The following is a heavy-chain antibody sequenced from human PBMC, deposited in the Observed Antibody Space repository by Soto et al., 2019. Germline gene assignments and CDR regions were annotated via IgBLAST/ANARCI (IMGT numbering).Heavy chain of an antibody. CDR3: ARGTIAAADYFDY. CDR1: GYTFTGYS. CDR2: INPNSGGT. D-gene: IGHD6-13*01. J-gene: IGHJ4*02. V-gene: IGHV1-2*04. Sequence: GASLKVSCKASGYTFTGYSIHWVRQAPGQGLEWMGWINPNSGGTNYAQKFQGWVTMTRDTSISTAYMELSRLRSDDTAVYYCARGTIAAADYFDYWGQGTLVTVSS.